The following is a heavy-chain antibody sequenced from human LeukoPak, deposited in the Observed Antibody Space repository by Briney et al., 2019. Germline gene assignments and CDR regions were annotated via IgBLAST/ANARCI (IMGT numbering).Heavy chain of an antibody. J-gene: IGHJ6*03. D-gene: IGHD5-12*01. CDR1: GGSISSHD. Sequence: KPSETLSLTCTVSGGSISSHDWSWIRQPPGKGLEWIGYIYYSGSTNYNPSLKSRVTISVDTSKNQFSLKLSSVTAADTAVYYCARRSTGSSYDGYYYYYMDVWGKGTTVTVSS. CDR3: ARRSTGSSYDGYYYYYMDV. CDR2: IYYSGST. V-gene: IGHV4-59*11.